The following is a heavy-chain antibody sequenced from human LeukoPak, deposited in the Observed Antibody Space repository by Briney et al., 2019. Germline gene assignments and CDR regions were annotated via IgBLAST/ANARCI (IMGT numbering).Heavy chain of an antibody. D-gene: IGHD3/OR15-3a*01. J-gene: IGHJ3*02. CDR2: IGGSGATI. CDR3: ARDYCLSIFGLVGSKNAFDI. CDR1: GFTFSDYY. V-gene: IGHV3-11*04. Sequence: KPGGSLRLSCAASGFTFSDYYMSWIRQAPGKGLEWVSYIGGSGATIYYADSVKGRFTISRDNAKNSLYLQMNSLRAEDTAAYYCARDYCLSIFGLVGSKNAFDIWGQGTMVTVSS.